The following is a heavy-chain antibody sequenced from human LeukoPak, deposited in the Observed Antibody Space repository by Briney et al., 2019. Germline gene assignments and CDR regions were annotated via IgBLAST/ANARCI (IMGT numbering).Heavy chain of an antibody. V-gene: IGHV3-23*01. Sequence: GGSLRLSCAASGFIFSSYVMTWVRQAPGKGLEWVSGISGSGDKTYYADSVTGRFTISRDNSKDTLYLQMNSLRADDTAVYYCAIGERFIDAFEFWGQGTMVTVSS. J-gene: IGHJ3*01. CDR3: AIGERFIDAFEF. CDR1: GFIFSSYV. CDR2: ISGSGDKT.